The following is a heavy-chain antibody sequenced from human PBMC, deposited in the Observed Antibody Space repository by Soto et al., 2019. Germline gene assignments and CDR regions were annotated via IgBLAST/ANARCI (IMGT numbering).Heavy chain of an antibody. CDR2: TYYRSKWYS. Sequence: SQTLSITCAISGDSVSSNSAAWNWIRQSPSRGLEWLGRTYYRSKWYSYYAISVKSRITIKADTSKNQFSLQLNSVIPEDTAVYYCARALLCCYGYTLDLLSPWGQGSLVTGSS. V-gene: IGHV6-1*01. CDR1: GDSVSSNSAA. D-gene: IGHD5-18*01. CDR3: ARALLCCYGYTLDLLSP. J-gene: IGHJ5*02.